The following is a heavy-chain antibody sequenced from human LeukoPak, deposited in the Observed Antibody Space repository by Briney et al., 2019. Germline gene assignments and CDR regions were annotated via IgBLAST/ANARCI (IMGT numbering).Heavy chain of an antibody. CDR3: ARGHSSGPGDY. Sequence: SVKVSCKASGGTFSSYAISWVRQAPGQGLEWMGRIIPIFGTANYAQKFQGRVTITTDESTSTAYVELSSLRSEDTAVYYCARGHSSGPGDYWGQGTLVTVSS. V-gene: IGHV1-69*05. CDR1: GGTFSSYA. J-gene: IGHJ4*02. D-gene: IGHD6-19*01. CDR2: IIPIFGTA.